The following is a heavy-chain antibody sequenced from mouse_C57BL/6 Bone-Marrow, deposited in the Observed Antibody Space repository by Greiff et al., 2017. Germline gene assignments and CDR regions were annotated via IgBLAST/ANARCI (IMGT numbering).Heavy chain of an antibody. V-gene: IGHV1-4*01. J-gene: IGHJ3*01. Sequence: QVQLKESGAELARPGASVKMSCKASGYTFTSYTMHWVKQRPGQGLEWIGYINPSSGYTKYNQKFKDKATLTADKSSSTAYMQLSSLTSEDSAVYYCARNRLRPEFAYWGQGTLVTVSA. CDR2: INPSSGYT. CDR3: ARNRLRPEFAY. D-gene: IGHD1-2*01. CDR1: GYTFTSYT.